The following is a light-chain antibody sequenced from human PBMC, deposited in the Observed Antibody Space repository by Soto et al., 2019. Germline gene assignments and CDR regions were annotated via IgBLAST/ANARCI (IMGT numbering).Light chain of an antibody. V-gene: IGLV2-8*01. CDR3: TSYAGSNNYV. J-gene: IGLJ3*02. CDR1: SSDVGNYNF. Sequence: QSVLTQPPSASGSPGQSVTISCTGTSSDVGNYNFVSWYQQHPGKAPKFMIYEVSKRPSGVPDRFSASKSGNTASLTVSGLQDEDEAYYFRTSYAGSNNYVFGGGTKLTVL. CDR2: EVS.